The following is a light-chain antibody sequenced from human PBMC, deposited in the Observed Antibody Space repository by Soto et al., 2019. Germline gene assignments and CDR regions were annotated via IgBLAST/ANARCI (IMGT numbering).Light chain of an antibody. CDR2: DIS. CDR3: QQRNAWPRNT. V-gene: IGKV3-11*01. CDR1: VTVSSY. Sequence: EIVLTQFPATLSLSPGERTTLSCRASVTVSSYLAWYQQKPGQAPRLLIYDISNRATGIPARFIGSGSGTDFTLTISSPEPEDSAVYYCQQRNAWPRNTFGQGTKLEI. J-gene: IGKJ2*01.